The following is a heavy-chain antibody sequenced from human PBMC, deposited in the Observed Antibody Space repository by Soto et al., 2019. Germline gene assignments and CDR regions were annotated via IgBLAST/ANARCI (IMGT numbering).Heavy chain of an antibody. CDR1: GDSVSSNSAA. V-gene: IGHV6-1*01. D-gene: IGHD2-2*01. J-gene: IGHJ6*02. CDR2: TYYRSKWYN. CDR3: ARDPVVPAAEVHYCGMDV. Sequence: SQTLSLTGAISGDSVSSNSAAWNWIRQSPSRGLEWLGRTYYRSKWYNDYAVSVKSRITINPDTSKNQFSLQLNSVTPEDTAVYYCARDPVVPAAEVHYCGMDVWGQGTTVTVSS.